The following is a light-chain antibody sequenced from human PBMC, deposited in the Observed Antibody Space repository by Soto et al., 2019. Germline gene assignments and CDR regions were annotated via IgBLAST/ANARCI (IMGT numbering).Light chain of an antibody. J-gene: IGKJ4*01. CDR2: GAS. V-gene: IGKV3-20*01. CDR3: QQYGSTPA. CDR1: QSFTSSY. Sequence: EIVLTQSPGTLSLSPGERATLSCRASQSFTSSYLALYQQKPGHAPRLLFYGASSWATGIPDRFSGSGSGTYFTLTISRLEPDDLALYSCQQYGSTPAFGGGTKVEIK.